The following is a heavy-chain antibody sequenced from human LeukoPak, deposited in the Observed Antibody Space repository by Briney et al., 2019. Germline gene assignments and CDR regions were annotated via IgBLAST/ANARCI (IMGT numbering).Heavy chain of an antibody. CDR1: GFTFSSYW. CDR3: ARGLYNRNY. CDR2: IKQDGSEK. V-gene: IGHV3-7*01. Sequence: GGSLRLSCAASGFTFSSYWMSWVRQAPGRGLESVANIKQDGSEKYYVDSVKGRYTISRDNAKNSLYLQMNSLRAEDTAVYYCARGLYNRNYWGQGTLVTVSS. D-gene: IGHD1-14*01. J-gene: IGHJ4*02.